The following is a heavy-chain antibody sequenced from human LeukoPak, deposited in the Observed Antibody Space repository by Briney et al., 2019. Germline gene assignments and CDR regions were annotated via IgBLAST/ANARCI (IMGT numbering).Heavy chain of an antibody. CDR1: GFTFRSYW. D-gene: IGHD6-25*01. V-gene: IGHV3-74*01. CDR3: VRDPRFSENFDY. Sequence: GGTLRLSCAASGFTFRSYWMHWVRQVPGKGLVCVSRINSDGSSTNYADSVKGRFTISRDNAKNTLYLQMNSLRAEDTAIYYCVRDPRFSENFDYWGQGALVTVSS. J-gene: IGHJ4*02. CDR2: INSDGSST.